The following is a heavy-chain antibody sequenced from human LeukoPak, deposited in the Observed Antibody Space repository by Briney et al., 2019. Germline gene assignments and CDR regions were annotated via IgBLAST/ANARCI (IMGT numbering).Heavy chain of an antibody. CDR1: GFTFSDYG. D-gene: IGHD5-24*01. V-gene: IGHV3-33*06. J-gene: IGHJ6*03. CDR3: AKDGDAYTEFYYYYMDV. Sequence: GGSLRLSCATSGFTFSDYGLHWVRQAPGKGLEWVALIWHDGSNKYYADSVMGRFTISRDNSKNTLYLQMNSLRAEDTAIYYCAKDGDAYTEFYYYYMDVWGKGTPVTVPS. CDR2: IWHDGSNK.